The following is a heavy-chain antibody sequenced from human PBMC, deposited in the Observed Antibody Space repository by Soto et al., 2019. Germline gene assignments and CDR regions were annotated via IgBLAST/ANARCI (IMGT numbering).Heavy chain of an antibody. CDR2: IIPIFGTA. J-gene: IGHJ6*02. CDR1: GGTFSSYA. D-gene: IGHD6-13*01. V-gene: IGHV1-69*13. CDR3: ASPPPEGGAAAGYYYYGMDV. Sequence: GASVKVSCKASGGTFSSYAISWVRQAPGQGLEWMGGIIPIFGTANYAQKFQGRVTITADESTSTAYMELSSLRSEDTAVYYCASPPPEGGAAAGYYYYGMDVWGQGTTVTVS.